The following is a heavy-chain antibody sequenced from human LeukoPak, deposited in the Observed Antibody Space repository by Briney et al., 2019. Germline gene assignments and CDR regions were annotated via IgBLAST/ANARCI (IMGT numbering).Heavy chain of an antibody. CDR2: INSDASST. V-gene: IGHV3-74*01. J-gene: IGHJ4*02. Sequence: GGPLRLSCAASGFTFSSYWMHWVRQAPGKGLVWVSHINSDASSTTYADSVKGRFTISRDNAKNTVYLQMNSLRDEDTAVYYCASGYCSGGSCHTTNSPFDYWGQGTLVTVSS. D-gene: IGHD2-15*01. CDR3: ASGYCSGGSCHTTNSPFDY. CDR1: GFTFSSYW.